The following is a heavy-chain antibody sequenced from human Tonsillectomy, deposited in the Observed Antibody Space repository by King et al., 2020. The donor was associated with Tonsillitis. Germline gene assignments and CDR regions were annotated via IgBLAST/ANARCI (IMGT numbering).Heavy chain of an antibody. Sequence: VQLVESGGGLVQSGGSLRLSCAASEFIFSSYSMNWVRQAPGKGLEWISYIRNDETSYADSVKGRFTISRDNAKNTLYLQMDSLRDDDTAVYYCARDHNWAFDYWGQGSLVTVSS. D-gene: IGHD3-16*01. CDR3: ARDHNWAFDY. V-gene: IGHV3-48*02. J-gene: IGHJ4*02. CDR2: IRNDET. CDR1: EFIFSSYS.